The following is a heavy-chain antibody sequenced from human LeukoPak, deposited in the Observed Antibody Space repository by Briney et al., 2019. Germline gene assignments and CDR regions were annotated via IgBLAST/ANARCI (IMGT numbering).Heavy chain of an antibody. CDR2: INHSGST. V-gene: IGHV4-34*01. J-gene: IGHJ4*02. CDR1: GGSFSGYY. Sequence: SETLSLTCAVYGGSFSGYYWSWIRQPPGKGLEWIGEINHSGSTNYNPSLKSRVTISVDTSKNQFSLKLSSVTAADTAVYYCASSSSWYLYYFDYWGQGTLVTVSS. CDR3: ASSSSWYLYYFDY. D-gene: IGHD6-13*01.